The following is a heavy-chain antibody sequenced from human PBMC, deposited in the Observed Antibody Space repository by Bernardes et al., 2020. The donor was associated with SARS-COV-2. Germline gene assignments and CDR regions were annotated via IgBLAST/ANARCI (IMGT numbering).Heavy chain of an antibody. Sequence: GGSLRLSCAASGFTFSAYTMNWVRQAPGKGLEWVSSISPSSTYIYYAGSLKGRFTISRDNTKNSLYLQMNSLTAEDTAVYYCVRAQLPNYYFDYWGQGTLVTVSS. D-gene: IGHD2-2*01. CDR2: ISPSSTYI. CDR3: VRAQLPNYYFDY. CDR1: GFTFSAYT. J-gene: IGHJ4*02. V-gene: IGHV3-21*01.